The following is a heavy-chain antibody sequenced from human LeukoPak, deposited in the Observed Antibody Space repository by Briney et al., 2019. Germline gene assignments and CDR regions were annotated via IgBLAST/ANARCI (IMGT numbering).Heavy chain of an antibody. CDR2: ISATGGNT. V-gene: IGHV3-23*01. CDR1: GFTFTSYG. J-gene: IGHJ4*02. CDR3: AKRAAAEHFDY. D-gene: IGHD6-13*01. Sequence: PGGSLRLSCAASGFTFTSYGMTWVRQAPGKGLEWVSAISATGGNTYYADSVKGRFTISRDNSKNTLYLQMNSLRAEDTAVYYCAKRAAAEHFDYWGQGTLVTVSS.